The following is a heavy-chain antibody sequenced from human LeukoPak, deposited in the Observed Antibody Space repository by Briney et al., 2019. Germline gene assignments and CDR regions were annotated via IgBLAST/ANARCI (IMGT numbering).Heavy chain of an antibody. J-gene: IGHJ4*02. CDR2: ISGSGGGT. CDR1: GITLSNYA. D-gene: IGHD3-22*01. Sequence: GGSLRLSCAVSGITLSNYAMSWVRQAPGKGLEWVAGISGSGGGTNYADSVKGRFTISRDNPKNTLYLQMNNLRADDTAVYFCAKRRVVIRVILVGFHKEAYYFDSWGQGALVTVSS. CDR3: AKRRVVIRVILVGFHKEAYYFDS. V-gene: IGHV3-23*01.